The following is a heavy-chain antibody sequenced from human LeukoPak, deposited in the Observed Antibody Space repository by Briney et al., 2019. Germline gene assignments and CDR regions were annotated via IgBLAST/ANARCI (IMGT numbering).Heavy chain of an antibody. CDR2: IYPGDSHT. J-gene: IGHJ5*02. D-gene: IGHD2-2*02. Sequence: GESLKISCKGSGYSFPNYWIGWVRQMPGKGLEWMGIIYPGDSHTRYSPSFQDQVTISVDKSISTAYLQWSSLKASDTAMYYCARGPYTYTSSATLGSYNWFDPWGQGSLVTVSS. CDR1: GYSFPNYW. V-gene: IGHV5-51*01. CDR3: ARGPYTYTSSATLGSYNWFDP.